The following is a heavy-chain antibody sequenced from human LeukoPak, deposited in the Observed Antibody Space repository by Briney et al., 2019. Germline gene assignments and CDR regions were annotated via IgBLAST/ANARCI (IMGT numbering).Heavy chain of an antibody. CDR3: ASVHTSGFAGTEVDY. Sequence: RPSETLSLTCAVSGYSISSGYYWGWIRQPPGKGLEWIGSIYHSGSTYYNPSLKSRVTISVDTSKNQFSLKLSSVTAADTAVYYCASVHTSGFAGTEVDYWGQGTLVTVSS. CDR1: GYSISSGYY. J-gene: IGHJ4*02. CDR2: IYHSGST. V-gene: IGHV4-38-2*01. D-gene: IGHD3-16*01.